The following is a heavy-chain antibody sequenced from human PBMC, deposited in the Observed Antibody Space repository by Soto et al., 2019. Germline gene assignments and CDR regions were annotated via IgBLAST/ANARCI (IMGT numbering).Heavy chain of an antibody. Sequence: PGGSLRLSCAASGFTFSSYGMHWVRQAPGKGLEWVAVISYDGSNKYYADNVKGRFTISRDNSKNTLYLQMNSLRAEDTAVYYCAKGFGLYGGDWLDPWGQGT. J-gene: IGHJ5*02. CDR2: ISYDGSNK. CDR1: GFTFSSYG. D-gene: IGHD3-10*01. V-gene: IGHV3-30*18. CDR3: AKGFGLYGGDWLDP.